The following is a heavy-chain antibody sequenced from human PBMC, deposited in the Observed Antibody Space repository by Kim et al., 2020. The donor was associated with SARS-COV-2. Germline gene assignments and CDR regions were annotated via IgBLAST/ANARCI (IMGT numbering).Heavy chain of an antibody. D-gene: IGHD5-12*01. J-gene: IGHJ4*02. Sequence: YYADSVKGRFTISRDNSKNTLYLQMNSLRAEDTAVYYCAQDSGYAGTFDYWGQGTLVTVSS. V-gene: IGHV3-33*06. CDR3: AQDSGYAGTFDY.